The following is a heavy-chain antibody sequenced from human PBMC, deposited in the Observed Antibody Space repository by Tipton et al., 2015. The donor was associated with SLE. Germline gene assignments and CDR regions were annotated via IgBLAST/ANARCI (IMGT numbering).Heavy chain of an antibody. CDR2: VYSSGST. CDR1: GGSISGYY. D-gene: IGHD3-16*01. CDR3: ARSMLTTKRVFDY. Sequence: LRLSCTVSGGSISGYYWSWIRQPAGKGLEWIGRVYSSGSTIYNPSIKSRITLSLDTSKNQFYLRVNSVTAADTAVYYCARSMLTTKRVFDYWGQGTLVTVSS. J-gene: IGHJ4*02. V-gene: IGHV4-4*07.